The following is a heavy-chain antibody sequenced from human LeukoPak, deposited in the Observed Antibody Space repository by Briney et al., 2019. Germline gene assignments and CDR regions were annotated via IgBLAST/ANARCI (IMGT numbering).Heavy chain of an antibody. CDR2: IYTSGST. J-gene: IGHJ3*02. D-gene: IGHD6-19*01. CDR1: GGSITSGSYY. CDR3: ARDQALGYGWPTVLAIDI. Sequence: SETLSLTCTVSGGSITSGSYYWSWIRQPAGKGLEWIGRIYTSGSTNYNPSLKSRVTMSVDTPKNQFSLNVSSVTAADTAVYYCARDQALGYGWPTVLAIDIWGQGTMVTVSS. V-gene: IGHV4-61*02.